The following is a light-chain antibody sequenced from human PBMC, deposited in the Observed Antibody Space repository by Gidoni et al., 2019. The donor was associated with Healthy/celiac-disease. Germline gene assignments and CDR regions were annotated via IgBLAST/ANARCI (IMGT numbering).Light chain of an antibody. J-gene: IGKJ2*01. CDR1: QSISSY. Sequence: DIQMTQSPSSLSASVGGRVTITCRASQSISSYLHWYQHKPGKAPKLLIDAASSLQSGVPSRFSGSGSGTDFSLTISSLQHDVFATYYCQQSYSPPYTFGHGTKLDIK. CDR2: AAS. V-gene: IGKV1-39*01. CDR3: QQSYSPPYT.